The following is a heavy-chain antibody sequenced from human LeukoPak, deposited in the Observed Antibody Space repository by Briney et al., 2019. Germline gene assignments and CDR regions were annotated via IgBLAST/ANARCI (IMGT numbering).Heavy chain of an antibody. J-gene: IGHJ3*02. CDR2: IDYSGST. D-gene: IGHD3-16*01. CDR1: GGSISSYY. Sequence: PSETLSLTCTVSGGSISSYYWSWIRQPPGKGLEWIGYIDYSGSTNYNPSLKSRVTISVDTSKNQFSLKLSSVTAADTAVYYCARERGDIRFVDIWGQGKMVTVSS. V-gene: IGHV4-59*01. CDR3: ARERGDIRFVDI.